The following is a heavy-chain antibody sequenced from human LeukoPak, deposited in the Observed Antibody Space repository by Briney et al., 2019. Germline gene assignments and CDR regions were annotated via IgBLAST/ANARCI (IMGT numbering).Heavy chain of an antibody. CDR1: GGSISSRNW. CDR2: IYHSGAT. V-gene: IGHV4-4*02. CDR3: AGSDFWSGKAGSDN. D-gene: IGHD3-3*01. J-gene: IGHJ4*02. Sequence: SGTLSLTCAVSGGSISSRNWWSWVRQPPGKGLEWIGEIYHSGATNYNPSLKSRVTMSIDKSKDQFSLKLSSVTAADTAVYYCAGSDFWSGKAGSDNWGQGTLVIVSS.